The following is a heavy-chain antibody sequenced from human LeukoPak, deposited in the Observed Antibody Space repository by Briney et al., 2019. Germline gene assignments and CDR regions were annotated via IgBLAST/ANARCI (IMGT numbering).Heavy chain of an antibody. J-gene: IGHJ2*01. CDR3: ARPGGPDWYFDL. CDR2: IYTSGST. V-gene: IGHV4-4*09. Sequence: SETLSLTCTVPGGSISSYYWSWIRQPPGKGLEWIGYIYTSGSTNYNPSLKSRVTISVDTSKNQFSLKLSSVTAADTAVYYCARPGGPDWYFDLWGRGTLVTVSS. D-gene: IGHD3-10*01. CDR1: GGSISSYY.